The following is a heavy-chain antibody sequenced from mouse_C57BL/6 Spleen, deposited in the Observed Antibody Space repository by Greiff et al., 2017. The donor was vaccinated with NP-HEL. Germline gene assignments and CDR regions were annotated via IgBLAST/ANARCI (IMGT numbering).Heavy chain of an antibody. V-gene: IGHV14-4*01. CDR2: IDPENGDT. D-gene: IGHD1-1*01. CDR3: TTWGLLRGCAY. J-gene: IGHJ3*01. CDR1: GFNIKDDY. Sequence: VQLQQSGAELVRPGASVKLSCTASGFNIKDDYMHWVKQRPEQGLEWIGWIDPENGDTEYASKFQGKATITADTSSNTAYLQLSSLTSEDTAVYYCTTWGLLRGCAYWGQGTLVTVSA.